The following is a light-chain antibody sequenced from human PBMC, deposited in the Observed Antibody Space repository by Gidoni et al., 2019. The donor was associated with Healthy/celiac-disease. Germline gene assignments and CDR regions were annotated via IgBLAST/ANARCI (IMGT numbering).Light chain of an antibody. V-gene: IGKV1-5*03. CDR2: TAS. CDR3: QQYNSYPYT. Sequence: DIQMTQSPSTLSASVGDRVTITYRASQSISSWLAWYQQKPGKAPKLLIYTASSLESGVPSRFSGSGSGTEFTLTISSLQPDDFATYYCQQYNSYPYTFAQXTKLEIK. CDR1: QSISSW. J-gene: IGKJ2*01.